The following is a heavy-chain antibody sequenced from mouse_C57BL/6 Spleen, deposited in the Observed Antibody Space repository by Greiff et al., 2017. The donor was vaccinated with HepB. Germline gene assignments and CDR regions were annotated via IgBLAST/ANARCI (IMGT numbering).Heavy chain of an antibody. CDR3: TNGSTLYWYFDV. D-gene: IGHD1-1*01. CDR1: GFNIKDDY. V-gene: IGHV14-4*01. CDR2: IDPENGDT. Sequence: EVKLVESGAELVRPGASVKLSCTASGFNIKDDYMHWVKQRPEQGLEWIGWIDPENGDTEYASKFQGKATITADTSSNTAYLQLSSLTSEDTAVYYCTNGSTLYWYFDVWGTGTTVTVSS. J-gene: IGHJ1*03.